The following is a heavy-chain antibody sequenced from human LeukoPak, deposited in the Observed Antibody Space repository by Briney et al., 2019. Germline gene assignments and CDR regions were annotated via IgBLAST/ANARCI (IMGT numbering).Heavy chain of an antibody. D-gene: IGHD6-13*01. V-gene: IGHV1-69*04. CDR1: GGTFSSYA. CDR2: IIPILGIA. J-gene: IGHJ4*02. CDR3: ARNPVAAAGGWIDY. Sequence: ASVKVSCKASGGTFSSYAISWVRQAPGQGLEWMGRIIPILGIANYAQKFQGRVTITADKSTSTAYMELSSLRSEDTAVYYCARNPVAAAGGWIDYWGQGTLVTVSS.